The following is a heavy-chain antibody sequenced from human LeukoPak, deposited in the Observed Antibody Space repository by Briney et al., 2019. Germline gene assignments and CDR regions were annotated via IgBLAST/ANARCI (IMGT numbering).Heavy chain of an antibody. CDR1: GGTFSSYA. CDR3: ARDSSTLAYFDY. V-gene: IGHV1-69*04. CDR2: TIPIFGIA. D-gene: IGHD5-12*01. J-gene: IGHJ4*02. Sequence: ASVKVSCTASGGTFSSYAISWVRQAPGQGLEWMGRTIPIFGIANYAQKFQGRVTITADKSTSTAYMELSSLRSEDTAVYYCARDSSTLAYFDYWGQGTLVTVSS.